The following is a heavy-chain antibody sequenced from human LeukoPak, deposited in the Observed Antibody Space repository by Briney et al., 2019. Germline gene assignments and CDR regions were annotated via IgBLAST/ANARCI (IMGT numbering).Heavy chain of an antibody. V-gene: IGHV3-23*01. CDR3: AKDPRGITMIVVLFYFDY. CDR1: GFTFSSYA. J-gene: IGHJ4*02. CDR2: ISGSVVST. Sequence: PGGSLRLSCAASGFTFSSYAMSWVRQAPGKGLEWVSGISGSVVSTYYADSVKGRFTISRDNSKNTLYLQMNSLRAEDTAVYYCAKDPRGITMIVVLFYFDYWGQGTLVTVSS. D-gene: IGHD3-22*01.